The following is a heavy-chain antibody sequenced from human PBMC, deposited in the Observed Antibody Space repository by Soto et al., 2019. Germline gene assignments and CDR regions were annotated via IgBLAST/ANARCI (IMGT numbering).Heavy chain of an antibody. Sequence: DSVQVSCKASGYTFTGYYMHWVRQAPGQGLEWMGWINPNSGGTNYAQKFQGRVTMTRDTSISTAYMELSRLRSDDTAVYYCARDGGYSSGWRGNWFDPWGQGTLVTVA. CDR2: INPNSGGT. CDR3: ARDGGYSSGWRGNWFDP. CDR1: GYTFTGYY. J-gene: IGHJ5*02. V-gene: IGHV1-2*02. D-gene: IGHD6-19*01.